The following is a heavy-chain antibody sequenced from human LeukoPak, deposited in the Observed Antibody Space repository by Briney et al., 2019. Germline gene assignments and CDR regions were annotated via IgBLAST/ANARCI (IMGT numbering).Heavy chain of an antibody. Sequence: ASVKVSCKPSGYTFTVYYMHWVRQAPGQGLEWIGWINPNSGGTNYAQKFQGSVTMTRDTTISTAYMELSRLRSEDTAVYYCARDGQHAGVGFFDYWGQGTLVTVSS. CDR3: ARDGQHAGVGFFDY. J-gene: IGHJ4*02. CDR1: GYTFTVYY. V-gene: IGHV1-2*02. CDR2: INPNSGGT. D-gene: IGHD3-10*01.